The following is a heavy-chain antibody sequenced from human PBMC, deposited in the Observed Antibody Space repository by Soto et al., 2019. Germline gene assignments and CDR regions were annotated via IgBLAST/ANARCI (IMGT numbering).Heavy chain of an antibody. D-gene: IGHD2-2*01. CDR2: IVPIFGTA. J-gene: IGHJ6*02. CDR1: GGTFSSYA. CDR3: ARHVPAAGYYYGMDV. Sequence: QVQLVQSGAEVKKPGSSVKVSCKASGGTFSSYAISWVRQAPGQGLEWMGGIVPIFGTANYAQTFQVRVTNTADESTSTAYMELSSLRSDDTAVYYCARHVPAAGYYYGMDVWGQGTTVTVSS. V-gene: IGHV1-69*12.